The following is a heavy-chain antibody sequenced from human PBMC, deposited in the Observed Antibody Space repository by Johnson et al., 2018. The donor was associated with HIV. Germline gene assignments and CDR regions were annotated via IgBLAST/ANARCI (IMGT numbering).Heavy chain of an antibody. V-gene: IGHV3-66*01. D-gene: IGHD4-23*01. J-gene: IGHJ3*02. CDR3: ARDKDYGGNHDAFDI. Sequence: VHLVESGGGLVQPSRSLRLSCAASGFTFDDYGMTWVRQAPGKALEWVSVIYRGGATYYAASVQGRFTISRDNYKNTLYLQMESLRADDTALYYCARDKDYGGNHDAFDIWGQGTMVTVSS. CDR1: GFTFDDYG. CDR2: IYRGGAT.